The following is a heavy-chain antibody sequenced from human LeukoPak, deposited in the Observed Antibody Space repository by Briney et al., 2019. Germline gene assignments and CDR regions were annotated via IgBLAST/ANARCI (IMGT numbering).Heavy chain of an antibody. CDR1: GFTLSSYW. CDR3: ARELSSEKDY. CDR2: INTDGSST. Sequence: GGSLRLSCAASGFTLSSYWMHWVRQAPGKGLVWVSRINTDGSSTTYVDSVKGRFTISRDNAKNTLYLQMNSLRAEDTAVYYCARELSSEKDYWGQGTLVTVSS. D-gene: IGHD3-16*02. J-gene: IGHJ4*02. V-gene: IGHV3-74*01.